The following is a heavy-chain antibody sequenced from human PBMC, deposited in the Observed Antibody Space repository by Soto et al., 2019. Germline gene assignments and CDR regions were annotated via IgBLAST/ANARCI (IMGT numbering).Heavy chain of an antibody. CDR3: ARDYYYDSSGYSPFDY. V-gene: IGHV1-18*01. D-gene: IGHD3-22*01. J-gene: IGHJ4*02. Sequence: QVQLVQSGAEVKKPGASVKVSCKASGYTFTSYGISWVRQAPGQGLEWMGWISAYNGNTNYAQKLQGRVTMTTDTSTSTAYMELRSRRSDDTAVYYCARDYYYDSSGYSPFDYWGQGTLVTVSS. CDR2: ISAYNGNT. CDR1: GYTFTSYG.